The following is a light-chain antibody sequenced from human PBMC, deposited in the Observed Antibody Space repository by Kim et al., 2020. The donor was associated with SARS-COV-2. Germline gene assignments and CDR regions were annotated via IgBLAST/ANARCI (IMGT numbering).Light chain of an antibody. J-gene: IGLJ1*01. V-gene: IGLV7-43*01. Sequence: TVTPTLTSSAGAVTKTHSPSWFQQKPGQPPRALIYKTTNRQSWTPARFSGSLLGGKAALTLSDVQPEDEAEYYCLLYFGSAQSYVFGTGTKVTVL. CDR1: AGAVTKTHS. CDR2: KTT. CDR3: LLYFGSAQSYV.